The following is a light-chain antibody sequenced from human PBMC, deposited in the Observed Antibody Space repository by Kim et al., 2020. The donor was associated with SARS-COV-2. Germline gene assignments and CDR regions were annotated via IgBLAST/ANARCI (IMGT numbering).Light chain of an antibody. CDR3: QAWGSSTVI. CDR1: KLGDKY. CDR2: QDK. V-gene: IGLV3-1*01. J-gene: IGLJ2*01. Sequence: SVYPGQTANVTGSGDKLGDKYVCWYQHKPGQSPVLVIYQDKKRPSGIPERFSGSNSGNTATLTISGTQTMDEADYYCQAWGSSTVIFGGGTKLTVL.